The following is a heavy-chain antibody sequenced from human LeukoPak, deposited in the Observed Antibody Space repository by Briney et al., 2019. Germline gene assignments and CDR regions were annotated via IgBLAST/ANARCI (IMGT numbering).Heavy chain of an antibody. J-gene: IGHJ4*02. CDR1: GYRLTDYW. CDR2: IYPGDSES. V-gene: IGHV5-51*01. Sequence: GESLKISCQASGYRLTDYWIGWVRQMPGKGLEWMAIIYPGDSESRYSPSFQGQVTISADKSISTAYLQWSSLRASDTAMYYCARHAIKYHYGPYYFDSWGQGTLVTVSS. CDR3: ARHAIKYHYGPYYFDS. D-gene: IGHD3-10*01.